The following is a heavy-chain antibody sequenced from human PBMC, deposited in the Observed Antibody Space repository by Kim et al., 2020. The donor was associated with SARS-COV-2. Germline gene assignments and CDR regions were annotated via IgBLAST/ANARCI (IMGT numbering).Heavy chain of an antibody. J-gene: IGHJ5*02. V-gene: IGHV3-21*01. CDR1: GFTFSSYS. Sequence: GGSLRLSCAASGFTFSSYSMNWVRQAPGKGLEWVSSISSSSSYIYYADSVKGRFTISRDNAKNSLYLQMNSLRAEDTAVYYCASIQSGHGLLWFDPWGQGTLVTVSS. D-gene: IGHD1-26*01. CDR3: ASIQSGHGLLWFDP. CDR2: ISSSSSYI.